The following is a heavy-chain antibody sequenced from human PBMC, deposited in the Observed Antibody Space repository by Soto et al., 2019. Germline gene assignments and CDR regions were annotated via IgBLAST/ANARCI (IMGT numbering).Heavy chain of an antibody. J-gene: IGHJ4*02. D-gene: IGHD1-26*01. V-gene: IGHV3-66*01. CDR3: ARGGGRDLGGAYCFDY. Sequence: EVQLVESGGGLVQPGGSLRLSCAASGFTVSSKYMNWVRQAPGKGLEWVSVLYSGGTTYYADSVKGRFIISRDNSKNTSYLQMNSLRAEDTAVYYCARGGGRDLGGAYCFDYWGQGTLVSVSS. CDR2: LYSGGTT. CDR1: GFTVSSKY.